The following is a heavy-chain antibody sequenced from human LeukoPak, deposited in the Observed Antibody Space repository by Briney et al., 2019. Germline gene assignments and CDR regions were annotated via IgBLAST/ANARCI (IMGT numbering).Heavy chain of an antibody. CDR2: INWNGGST. J-gene: IGHJ6*03. V-gene: IGHV3-20*04. CDR1: GFTFGDYP. D-gene: IGHD6-13*01. CDR3: ARVGNSSSWYWHMLRNYYYYYMDV. Sequence: PGGSLRLSCAASGFTFGDYPMNWVRQAPGKGLEWVSGINWNGGSTGYADSVKGRFTISRDNAKNSLYLQMNSLRAEDTALYYCARVGNSSSWYWHMLRNYYYYYMDVWGKGTTVTVSS.